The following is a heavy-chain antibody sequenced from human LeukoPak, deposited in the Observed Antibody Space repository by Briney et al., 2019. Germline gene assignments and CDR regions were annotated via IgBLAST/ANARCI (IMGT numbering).Heavy chain of an antibody. J-gene: IGHJ4*02. CDR1: GYTFTGYY. CDR3: ARDPYDSSSYYYSYFDY. D-gene: IGHD3-22*01. CDR2: INPDTGGT. V-gene: IGHV1-2*02. Sequence: ASVKVSCKASGYTFTGYYMHWVRQALGQGLEWMGWINPDTGGTNYAQKFQGRVTMTRDTSISTAYMELSRLRSDDTAVYYCARDPYDSSSYYYSYFDYWGQGTLVTVSS.